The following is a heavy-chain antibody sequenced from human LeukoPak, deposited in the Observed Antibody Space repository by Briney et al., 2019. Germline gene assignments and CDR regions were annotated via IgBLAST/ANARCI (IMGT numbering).Heavy chain of an antibody. CDR1: GYMFTNYD. CDR3: ARDGMDSYDSSGYYPIDY. D-gene: IGHD3-22*01. Sequence: ASVKVSCKASGYMFTNYDINWVRQATGQGLEWMGWMNPQSGNTGYAQKFRGRVTITRDTSITTAYMELSSLRSEDTAVYYCARDGMDSYDSSGYYPIDYWGQGTLVTVSS. J-gene: IGHJ4*02. CDR2: MNPQSGNT. V-gene: IGHV1-8*03.